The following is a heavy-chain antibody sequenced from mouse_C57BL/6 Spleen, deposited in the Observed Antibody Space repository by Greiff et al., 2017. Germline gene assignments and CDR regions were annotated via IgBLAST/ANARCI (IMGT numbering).Heavy chain of an antibody. D-gene: IGHD2-1*01. J-gene: IGHJ2*01. CDR3: EGNDDDYLDY. CDR2: IRSRSSNYAT. V-gene: IGHV10-3*01. CDR1: GFTFNTYA. Sequence: EVQVVESGGGLVQPKGSLKLSCAASGFTFNTYAMHWVRQAPGKGLEWVASIRSRSSNYATYYDDSVQDSFTISRDDSQSLLYQQMNKQKTEDTAMYDCEGNDDDYLDYWGQGTTLTVSS.